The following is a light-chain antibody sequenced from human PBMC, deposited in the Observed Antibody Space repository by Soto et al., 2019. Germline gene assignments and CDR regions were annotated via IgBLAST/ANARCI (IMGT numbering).Light chain of an antibody. CDR2: AAS. CDR3: QQSHTIPRT. CDR1: QSISNS. Sequence: DIQMTQSPSSLSASVGDRVSITCRASQSISNSLNWYQQKPGKAPKLLIFAASKLQSGVPSRFSGSGSGTDFILTISSLKAEDFATYYCQQSHTIPRTFGQGTKVDI. V-gene: IGKV1-39*01. J-gene: IGKJ2*02.